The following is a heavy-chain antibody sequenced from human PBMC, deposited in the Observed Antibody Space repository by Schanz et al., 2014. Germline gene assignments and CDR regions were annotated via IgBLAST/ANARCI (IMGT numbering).Heavy chain of an antibody. Sequence: QVQLVQSGGEAKKPGASATVSCKASGYTFNNHGISWVRQAPGQGLEWMGWISGYNGDTNYAPKLQDRVTMTTDTSTGITSVELRNLKSDDTAVYYCARDRVSFVRGPLGVDWGQGTQVIVSS. CDR1: GYTFNNHG. J-gene: IGHJ4*02. CDR2: ISGYNGDT. CDR3: ARDRVSFVRGPLGVD. D-gene: IGHD4-17*01. V-gene: IGHV1-18*01.